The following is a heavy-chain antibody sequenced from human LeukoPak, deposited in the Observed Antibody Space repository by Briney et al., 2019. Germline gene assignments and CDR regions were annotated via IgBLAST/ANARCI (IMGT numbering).Heavy chain of an antibody. CDR1: GFTFSSES. V-gene: IGHV3-20*04. CDR3: ARRRITIFGVVIGPSYYFDY. J-gene: IGHJ4*02. D-gene: IGHD3-3*01. CDR2: INWNGDST. Sequence: RPGGSLRLSCAASGFTFSSESMTWVRQAPGKGLEWVSGINWNGDSTGYADSVKGRFTISRDNAKNSLYLQMNSLRAEDTALYYCARRRITIFGVVIGPSYYFDYWGQGTLVTVSS.